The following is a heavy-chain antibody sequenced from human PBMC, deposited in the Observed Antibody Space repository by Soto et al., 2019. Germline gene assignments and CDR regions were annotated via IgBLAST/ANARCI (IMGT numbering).Heavy chain of an antibody. J-gene: IGHJ6*02. D-gene: IGHD2-15*01. Sequence: QVHLQESGPGLVKPSQTLSLTCTVSGGSISSGGYYWSWIRKHPGKGLEWIGYIYYSGSTYYNPSLKSRVTISVDTSKNQFSLKLSSVTAADTAVYYCARDSANVALYGMDVWGQGTTVTVSS. CDR3: ARDSANVALYGMDV. V-gene: IGHV4-31*03. CDR1: GGSISSGGYY. CDR2: IYYSGST.